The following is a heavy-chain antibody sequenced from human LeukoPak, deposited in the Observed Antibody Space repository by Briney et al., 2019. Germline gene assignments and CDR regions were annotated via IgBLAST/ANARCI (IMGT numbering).Heavy chain of an antibody. D-gene: IGHD3-16*01. CDR1: GGSISTYY. CDR2: LYYSGSS. CDR3: VIPGGGGFGKFSFDY. Sequence: SETLSLTCTVSGGSISTYYWSWIRQPPGKGLEWLGYLYYSGSSDYNPSLQSRVTISLDTSKNQFSLKLSSVTPADTAVYYCVIPGGGGFGKFSFDYWGQGSLVTVSS. J-gene: IGHJ4*02. V-gene: IGHV4-59*01.